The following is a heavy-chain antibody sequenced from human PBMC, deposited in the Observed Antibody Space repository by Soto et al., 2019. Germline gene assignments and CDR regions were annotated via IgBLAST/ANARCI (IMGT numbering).Heavy chain of an antibody. Sequence: QVQVVESGGGLVKPGGSLRLSYAASGFTFSDYYMTWIRQAPGKGLEWVSYIGTSSDYTNYADSVKGRFTISRDNAKNSLYLQMNSLRAEDTAVYYCARGGVRGTTSRGQVYNWGQGTLVTVSS. CDR2: IGTSSDYT. V-gene: IGHV3-11*06. D-gene: IGHD1-7*01. J-gene: IGHJ4*02. CDR3: ARGGVRGTTSRGQVYN. CDR1: GFTFSDYY.